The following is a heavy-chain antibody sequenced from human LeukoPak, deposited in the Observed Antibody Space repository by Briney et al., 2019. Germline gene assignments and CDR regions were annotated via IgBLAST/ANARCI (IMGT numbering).Heavy chain of an antibody. D-gene: IGHD4-11*01. CDR1: GGSISSGGYY. V-gene: IGHV4-31*03. J-gene: IGHJ6*04. CDR2: IYYSGST. CDR3: ARDPTSPYGMDV. Sequence: SETLSLTCTVSGGSISSGGYYWSWIRQHPGKGLEWIGYIYYSGSTYYNPSLKSRVTISVDTSKNQFSLKLSSVTAADTAVYYCARDPTSPYGMDVWGKGTTVTVSS.